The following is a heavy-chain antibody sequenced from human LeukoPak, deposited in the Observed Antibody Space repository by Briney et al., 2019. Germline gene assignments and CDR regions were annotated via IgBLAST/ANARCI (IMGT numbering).Heavy chain of an antibody. CDR1: GFTFSNYG. J-gene: IGHJ4*02. CDR3: TKVTSGG. CDR2: IWFDGTDK. Sequence: GGSLRLSCAASGFTFSNYGMHWVRQAPGKGLEWVAHIWFDGTDKYYADSVKGRFSISRDNSKNTLYLQMNSLRVEDTVVYYCTKVTSGGWGQGTLVTVSS. V-gene: IGHV3-30*02. D-gene: IGHD3-10*01.